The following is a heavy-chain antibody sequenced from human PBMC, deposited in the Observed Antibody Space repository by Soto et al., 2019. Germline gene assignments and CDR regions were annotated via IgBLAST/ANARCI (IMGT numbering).Heavy chain of an antibody. CDR3: ARAFFRVHYYYYDMDV. Sequence: GASVKVSCKASGYTFTSYGMSWVRQAPGQGLEWMGWISAYNGNTNYAQKLQGRVTMTTDTSTSTAYMELRSLRSDDTAVYYCARAFFRVHYYYYDMDVWGQGTTVTVSS. CDR1: GYTFTSYG. CDR2: ISAYNGNT. D-gene: IGHD1-1*01. J-gene: IGHJ6*02. V-gene: IGHV1-18*01.